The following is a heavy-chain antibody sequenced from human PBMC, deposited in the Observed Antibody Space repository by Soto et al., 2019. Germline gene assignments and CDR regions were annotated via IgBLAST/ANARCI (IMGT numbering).Heavy chain of an antibody. CDR3: ARIHYYGSGSYYYYYMDV. D-gene: IGHD3-10*01. CDR2: IDWDDDK. CDR1: GFSLSTSGMC. J-gene: IGHJ6*03. Sequence: GSGPTLVNPTQTLTLTCTFSGFSLSTSGMCVSWIRQPPGKALEWLARIDWDDDKYYSTSLKTRLTISKDTSKNQVVLTMTNMDPVDTATYYCARIHYYGSGSYYYYYMDVWGKGTTVTVSS. V-gene: IGHV2-70*11.